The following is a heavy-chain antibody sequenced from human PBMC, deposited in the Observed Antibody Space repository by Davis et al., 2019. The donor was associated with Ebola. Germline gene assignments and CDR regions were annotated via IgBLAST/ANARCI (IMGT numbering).Heavy chain of an antibody. V-gene: IGHV3-73*01. CDR3: TITVAGTRDY. CDR2: IRSKANSYAT. J-gene: IGHJ4*02. Sequence: GESLKISCAASGFTFSGSAMHWVRQASGKGPEWVGRIRSKANSYATAYAASVKGRFTISRDDSKNTAYLQMNSLKTEDTAVYYCTITVAGTRDYWGQGTLVTVSS. D-gene: IGHD6-19*01. CDR1: GFTFSGSA.